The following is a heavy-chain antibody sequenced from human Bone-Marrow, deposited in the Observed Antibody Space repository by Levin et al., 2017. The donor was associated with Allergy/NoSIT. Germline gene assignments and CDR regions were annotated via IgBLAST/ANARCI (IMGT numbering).Heavy chain of an antibody. D-gene: IGHD6-13*01. CDR1: GFTFSSSA. J-gene: IGHJ5*02. V-gene: IGHV3-23*01. CDR2: ISGSGAST. Sequence: GESLKISCAASGFTFSSSAMTWVRHAPGKGLEWVSAISGSGASTYYGDSVKGRFTISRDNSKNTLYLQMDNLRVDDTATYYCAKDQQASTQGWSDPWGQGTLVTVSS. CDR3: AKDQQASTQGWSDP.